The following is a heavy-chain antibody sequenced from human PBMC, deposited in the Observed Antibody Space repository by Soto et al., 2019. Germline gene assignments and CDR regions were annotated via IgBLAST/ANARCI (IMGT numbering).Heavy chain of an antibody. CDR2: IIPIFGTA. CDR1: GGTFSSYA. J-gene: IGHJ4*02. D-gene: IGHD5-12*01. Sequence: QVQLVQSGAEVKKPGSSVKVSCKASGGTFSSYALSWVRQAPGHGREWMGGIIPIFGTANYAQKCQGRVTITADESTSTAYMELSSLRSEDTAVYSCARETRGYSGYDHFAYGGQGTLVPVSS. V-gene: IGHV1-69*01. CDR3: ARETRGYSGYDHFAY.